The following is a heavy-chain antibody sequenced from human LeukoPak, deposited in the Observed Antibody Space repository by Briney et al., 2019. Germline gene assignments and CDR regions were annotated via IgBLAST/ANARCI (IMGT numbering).Heavy chain of an antibody. D-gene: IGHD2-2*01. CDR1: GGSFSGYY. Sequence: SETLSLTCAVYGGSFSGYYWSWIRQPPGKGLEWIGEINHSGSTNYNPSLKSRVTISVDTSKNQFSPKLSSVTAADTAVYYCARGRRSSTSNTTNWFDPWGQGTLVTVSS. CDR3: ARGRRSSTSNTTNWFDP. V-gene: IGHV4-34*01. J-gene: IGHJ5*02. CDR2: INHSGST.